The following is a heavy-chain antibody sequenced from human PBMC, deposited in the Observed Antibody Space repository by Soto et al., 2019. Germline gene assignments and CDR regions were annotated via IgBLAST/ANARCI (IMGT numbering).Heavy chain of an antibody. CDR2: MSGSDGRT. CDR3: TKHLRDGYGGGAFDL. J-gene: IGHJ2*01. V-gene: IGHV3-23*01. CDR1: GFTFSSYA. D-gene: IGHD5-12*01. Sequence: EVQLLESGGGLVQPGGSLRLSCAASGFTFSSYAMTWVRQAPGKGLEWVSAMSGSDGRTYYADSVKGRFTISRDKSKNMVYLQMSRLRAEDTAVYYCTKHLRDGYGGGAFDLWGRGTLVTVSS.